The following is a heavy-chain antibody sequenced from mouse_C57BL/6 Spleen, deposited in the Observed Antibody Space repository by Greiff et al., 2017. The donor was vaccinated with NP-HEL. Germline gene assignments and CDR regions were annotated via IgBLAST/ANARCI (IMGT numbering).Heavy chain of an antibody. CDR2: IYPRSGNT. J-gene: IGHJ2*01. V-gene: IGHV1-81*01. D-gene: IGHD4-1*01. CDR1: GYTFTSYG. Sequence: VKLMESGAELARPGASVKLSCKASGYTFTSYGISWVKQRTGQGLEWIGEIYPRSGNTYYNEKFKGKATLTADKSSSTAYMELRSLTSEDSAVYFCARSDWDKRNYFDYWGQGTTLTVSS. CDR3: ARSDWDKRNYFDY.